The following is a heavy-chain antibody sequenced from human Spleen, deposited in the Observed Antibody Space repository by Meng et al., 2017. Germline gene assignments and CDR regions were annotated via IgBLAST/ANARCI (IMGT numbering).Heavy chain of an antibody. CDR1: GGSVSSGSYY. Sequence: SETLSLTCTVSGGSVSSGSYYWSWIRQPPGKGLEWIGYIYYSGSGNYNPSLKSRVTISVDTSKNQFSLRVSSVTAADTAVYYCATWPRIRSGGDSGYCWGQGTLVTVSS. V-gene: IGHV4-61*01. CDR2: IYYSGSG. D-gene: IGHD2-21*02. J-gene: IGHJ4*02. CDR3: ATWPRIRSGGDSGYC.